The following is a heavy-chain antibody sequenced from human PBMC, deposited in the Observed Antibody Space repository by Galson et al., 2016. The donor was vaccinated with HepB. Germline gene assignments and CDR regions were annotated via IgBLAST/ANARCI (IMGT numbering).Heavy chain of an antibody. D-gene: IGHD3-22*01. J-gene: IGHJ4*02. Sequence: SETLSLTCTISGGAISDYYWTWIRQTPGRGLEWIGYISHTGSTHYNPSLKSRVTISVDTSKNQFSLKLSSVTAADTAVYYCARMSYFDISGYDYYFDYWGQGTLVTVSS. CDR2: ISHTGST. CDR1: GGAISDYY. V-gene: IGHV4-59*01. CDR3: ARMSYFDISGYDYYFDY.